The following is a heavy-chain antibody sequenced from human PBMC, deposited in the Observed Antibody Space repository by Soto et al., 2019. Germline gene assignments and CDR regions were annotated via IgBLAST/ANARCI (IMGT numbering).Heavy chain of an antibody. CDR3: AMVDVYVTPSPQDV. CDR2: INANNGNT. V-gene: IGHV1-18*01. Sequence: VASVKVSCKASGYSFTRYGIGWARQAPGQGLEWMGWINANNGNTNYAQNLQGRLTLTTDTSTTTAYMELRSLRSNDTAIYYCAMVDVYVTPSPQDVWGQGTTVTVSS. D-gene: IGHD3-16*01. CDR1: GYSFTRYG. J-gene: IGHJ6*02.